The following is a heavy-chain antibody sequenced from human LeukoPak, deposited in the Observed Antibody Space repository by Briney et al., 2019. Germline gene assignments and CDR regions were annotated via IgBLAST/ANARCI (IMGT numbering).Heavy chain of an antibody. CDR1: GFTFSDYH. V-gene: IGHV3-11*04. D-gene: IGHD1-26*01. CDR2: IRSSGSTI. CDR3: AREDSGSSDYYYYYMDV. Sequence: PGGSLRLSCAASGFTFSDYHMNWIRQAPGKGLEWVSYIRSSGSTISYADSVKGRFTISRDNAKNSLYLQMNSLRAEDTAVYYCAREDSGSSDYYYYYMDVWGKGTTVTVSS. J-gene: IGHJ6*03.